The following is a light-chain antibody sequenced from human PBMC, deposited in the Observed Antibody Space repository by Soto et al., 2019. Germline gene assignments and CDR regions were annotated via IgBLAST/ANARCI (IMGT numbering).Light chain of an antibody. CDR2: DAS. Sequence: EIVMTQSPATLSVSPGERATLSCRASQSVNSNLAWYRQKPGQAPGLLISDASTRDTGVPARFSGSGSGTEFTHTNSSLQSEDSGIYYCQQYNFWPPLTFGGGTKVEIK. CDR1: QSVNSN. J-gene: IGKJ4*01. CDR3: QQYNFWPPLT. V-gene: IGKV3-15*01.